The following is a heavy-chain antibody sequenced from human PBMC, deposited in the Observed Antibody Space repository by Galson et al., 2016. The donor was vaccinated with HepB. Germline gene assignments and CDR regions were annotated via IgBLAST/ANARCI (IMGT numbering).Heavy chain of an antibody. V-gene: IGHV3-53*01. D-gene: IGHD3/OR15-3a*01. Sequence: SLRLSCAVSGFVVNTKYMNWVRQAPGKGPEWVSVIYTGGETHYADAVKGLFFISRDIPKNTLFLQMDSLAAEDTAVYCCATSWTYAVGAFDIWGQGTMVTVSS. CDR1: GFVVNTKY. J-gene: IGHJ3*02. CDR2: IYTGGET. CDR3: ATSWTYAVGAFDI.